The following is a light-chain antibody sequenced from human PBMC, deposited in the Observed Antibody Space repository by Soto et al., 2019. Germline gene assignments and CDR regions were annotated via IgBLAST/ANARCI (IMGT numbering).Light chain of an antibody. CDR3: QQAYSFPYT. V-gene: IGKV1-12*01. Sequence: DIQMTQSPSSVSASVGDRVSITCRASQGISSWLAWYQQKPGKAPELLIYAASSLQSGVPSRFSGSGSGADFTLTITTLQPEDSAIYYCQQAYSFPYTFGQGTKLEIK. CDR1: QGISSW. J-gene: IGKJ2*01. CDR2: AAS.